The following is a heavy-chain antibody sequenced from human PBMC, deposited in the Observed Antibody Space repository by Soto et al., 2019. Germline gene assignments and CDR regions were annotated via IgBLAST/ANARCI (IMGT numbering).Heavy chain of an antibody. CDR2: IYPGDSDT. V-gene: IGHV5-51*01. Sequence: GESLKISCKASGYNFATYWIGWVRLMPGKGLEWMGIIYPGDSDTRYGPSFEGQVITSADKSINTAYMELSSLRSEDTAVYYCATRKLERRLGVGSYYYYYYGMDVWGQGTTVTVSS. CDR3: ATRKLERRLGVGSYYYYYYGMDV. J-gene: IGHJ6*02. CDR1: GYNFATYW. D-gene: IGHD1-1*01.